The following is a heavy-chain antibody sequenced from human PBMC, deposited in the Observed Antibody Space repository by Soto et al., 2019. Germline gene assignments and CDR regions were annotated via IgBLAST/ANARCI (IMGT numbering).Heavy chain of an antibody. CDR2: MNPNSGNT. CDR3: ANYYYDISGYPPDAFDI. V-gene: IGHV1-8*01. Sequence: ASVKVSCKASGCTFNSYDIKWVRQATGQGLEWMGWMNPNSGNTGYAQKFQGRVTMTRNTSIITAYMELSSLRSEDTAVYYCANYYYDISGYPPDAFDICGSGTMVTVSS. J-gene: IGHJ3*02. D-gene: IGHD3-22*01. CDR1: GCTFNSYD.